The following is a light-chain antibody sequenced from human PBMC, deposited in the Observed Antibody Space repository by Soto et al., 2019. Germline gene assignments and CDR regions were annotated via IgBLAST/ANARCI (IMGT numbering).Light chain of an antibody. CDR3: QQYGSSPIT. J-gene: IGKJ5*01. CDR2: DAS. Sequence: EIVVTQSPATLSLSKGERATLSCRASQSVSSYLAWYQQKPGQAPRLLIYDASNRATGIPARFSGSGSGTDFTLTISRLEPEDFAVYYCQQYGSSPITFGQGTRLE. V-gene: IGKV3-20*01. CDR1: QSVSSY.